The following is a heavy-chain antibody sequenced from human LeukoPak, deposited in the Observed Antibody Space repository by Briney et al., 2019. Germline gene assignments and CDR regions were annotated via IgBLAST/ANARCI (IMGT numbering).Heavy chain of an antibody. CDR1: GGTFSSYA. J-gene: IGHJ6*02. CDR3: ARXXLXAAXHRXFXXYYYYGMDV. V-gene: IGHV1-69*13. D-gene: IGHD2-2*02. Sequence: GASVKVSCKASGGTFSSYAISWVRQAPGQGLEWMGGIIPIFGTANYAQKFQGRVTITADESTSTAYMELSSLRSEDTAVYYCARXXLXAAXHRXFXXYYYYGMDVWGQGTTVTVSS. CDR2: IIPIFGTA.